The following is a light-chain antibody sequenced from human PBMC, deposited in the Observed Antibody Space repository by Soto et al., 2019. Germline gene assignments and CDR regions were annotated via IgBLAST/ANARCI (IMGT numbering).Light chain of an antibody. V-gene: IGLV3-21*02. CDR3: QVWDSSSDHYV. Sequence: SYEPTQPPSVSVAPGQTARISCGGNDIASKSVHWSQQKPGQAPVLVVYDDNDRPSGIPERLSGSNSGDTATLTISRVEAGDEADYYCQVWDSSSDHYVFGSGTKVTVL. J-gene: IGLJ1*01. CDR2: DDN. CDR1: DIASKS.